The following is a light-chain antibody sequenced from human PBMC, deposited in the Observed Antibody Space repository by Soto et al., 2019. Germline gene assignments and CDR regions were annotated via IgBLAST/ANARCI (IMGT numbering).Light chain of an antibody. CDR3: QHYGGSPRYT. CDR2: GAS. V-gene: IGKV3-20*01. J-gene: IGKJ2*01. Sequence: EIVLTQSPGTLSLSPGERATLSCRASQSVSSNYLAWYQQKPGQAPRLLIYGASSRATGIPDRFSGSGSGTDLTLSISRLEPEDFAVYYCQHYGGSPRYTFGQGTKLEIK. CDR1: QSVSSNY.